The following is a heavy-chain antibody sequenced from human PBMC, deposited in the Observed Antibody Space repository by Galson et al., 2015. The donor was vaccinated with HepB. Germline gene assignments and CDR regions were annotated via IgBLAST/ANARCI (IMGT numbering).Heavy chain of an antibody. D-gene: IGHD3-3*01. J-gene: IGHJ4*02. CDR3: ASQPLNYRTYGLEWLLPVVKSYFDY. CDR1: GGSFSGYY. CDR2: INHSGST. Sequence: SETLSLTCAVYGGSFSGYYWSWIRQPPGKGLEWIGEINHSGSTNYNPSLKSRVTISVDTSKNQFSLKLSSVTAADTAVYYCASQPLNYRTYGLEWLLPVVKSYFDYWGQGTLVTVSS. V-gene: IGHV4-34*01.